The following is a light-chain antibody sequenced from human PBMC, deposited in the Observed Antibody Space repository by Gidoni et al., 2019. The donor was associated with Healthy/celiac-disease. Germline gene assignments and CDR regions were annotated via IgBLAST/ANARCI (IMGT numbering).Light chain of an antibody. V-gene: IGKV1-8*01. Sequence: AIRITQSPSSLSASTGDRVTITCRASQGSSSYLAWYQQKPGKAPKLLIYAASTLQSGVPSRFSGSGSGTDFTLTISYLQSEDFATYYCQQYYSYPFTFGPGTKVDIK. CDR2: AAS. CDR3: QQYYSYPFT. J-gene: IGKJ3*01. CDR1: QGSSSY.